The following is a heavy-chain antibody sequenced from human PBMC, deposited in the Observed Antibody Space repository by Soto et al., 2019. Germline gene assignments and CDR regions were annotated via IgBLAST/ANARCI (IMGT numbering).Heavy chain of an antibody. J-gene: IGHJ4*02. CDR3: ARDVGSSGYYFYFDY. CDR1: GFTFSSYA. Sequence: PGGSLRLSCAASGFTFSSYAMHWVRQAPGKGLEWVAVISYDGSNKYYADSVKGRFTISRDNSENTLYLQMNSLRAEDTAVYYCARDVGSSGYYFYFDYWGQGTLVTVSS. V-gene: IGHV3-30-3*01. CDR2: ISYDGSNK. D-gene: IGHD3-22*01.